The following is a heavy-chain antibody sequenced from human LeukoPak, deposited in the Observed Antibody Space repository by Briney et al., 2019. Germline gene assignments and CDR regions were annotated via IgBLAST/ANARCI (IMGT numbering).Heavy chain of an antibody. J-gene: IGHJ4*02. CDR1: GFTFSSYA. CDR2: ISYDGSNK. CDR3: ARARYSSSTYYFDY. V-gene: IGHV3-30-3*01. Sequence: GGSLRLSCAASGFTFSSYATHWVRQAPGKGLEWVAVISYDGSNKYYADSVKGRFTISRDNSKNTLYLQMNSLRAEDTAVYYCARARYSSSTYYFDYWGQGTLVTVSS. D-gene: IGHD6-6*01.